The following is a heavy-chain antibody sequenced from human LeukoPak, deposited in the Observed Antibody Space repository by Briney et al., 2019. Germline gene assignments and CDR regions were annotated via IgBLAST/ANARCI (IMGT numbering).Heavy chain of an antibody. J-gene: IGHJ6*03. CDR2: INHSGST. CDR1: GGSFSGYY. Sequence: PSETLSLTCAVCGGSFSGYYWSWIRQPPGKGLEWIGEINHSGSTNYNPSLKSRVTVSADTSKNQFSLKLSSVTAADTAVYYCARPAADYMDVWGKGTTVTISS. D-gene: IGHD2-15*01. CDR3: ARPAADYMDV. V-gene: IGHV4-34*01.